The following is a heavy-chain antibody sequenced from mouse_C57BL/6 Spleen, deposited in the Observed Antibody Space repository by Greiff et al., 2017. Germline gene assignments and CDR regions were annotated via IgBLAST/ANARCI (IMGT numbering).Heavy chain of an antibody. CDR1: GFSLTSYG. V-gene: IGHV2-2*01. J-gene: IGHJ2*01. D-gene: IGHD1-1*01. CDR2: IWSGGST. CDR3: ASDGSSWWYYFDY. Sequence: QVQLKESGPGLVQPSQSLSITCTVSGFSLTSYGVHWVRQSPGKGLEWLGVIWSGGSTDYNAAFIARLSVSKDNSKSQVFCKMNRLQADGTAIYYGASDGSSWWYYFDYWGQGTTLTVSS.